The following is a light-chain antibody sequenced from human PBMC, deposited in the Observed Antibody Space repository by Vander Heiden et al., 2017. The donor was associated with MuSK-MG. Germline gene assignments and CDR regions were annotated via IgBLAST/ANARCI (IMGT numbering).Light chain of an antibody. CDR1: QSGGGN. V-gene: IGKV3-15*01. Sequence: EIALTQSPATLSVSHGERATLCSRPSQSGGGNLSWYQQKPGQAPRLLIYGASTRATGIPARFSGSGSGTEFTLTISSLQSEDFAVYYCQHYSNWPPCSFGQGTKLEIK. CDR3: QHYSNWPPCS. J-gene: IGKJ2*04. CDR2: GAS.